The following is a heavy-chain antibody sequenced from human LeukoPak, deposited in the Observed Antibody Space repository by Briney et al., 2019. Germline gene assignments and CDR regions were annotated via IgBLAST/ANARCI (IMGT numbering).Heavy chain of an antibody. CDR3: ARGRPPHDDATLFDY. J-gene: IGHJ4*02. V-gene: IGHV4-59*01. CDR2: IYYSGST. D-gene: IGHD1-1*01. CDR1: GGAITGYY. Sequence: SETLSLTCTVSGGAITGYYWSWVRQPPGKGLEWIGYIYYSGSTNYNPSLKSRVTMSVDTSKKQFSLKLSSVTAADTAVYYCARGRPPHDDATLFDYWGQGTLVTVSS.